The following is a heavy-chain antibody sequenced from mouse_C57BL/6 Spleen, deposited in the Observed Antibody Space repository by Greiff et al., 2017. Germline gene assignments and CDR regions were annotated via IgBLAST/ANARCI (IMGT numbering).Heavy chain of an antibody. CDR3: ARSESLRSWFAY. V-gene: IGHV1-69*01. CDR2: IDPSDSYT. D-gene: IGHD1-1*01. Sequence: VQLQQPGAELVMPGASVKLSCKASGYTFTSYWMHWVKQRPGQGLEWIGEIDPSDSYTNYNQKFKGKSTLTVDKSSSTAYMQRSSMTSEDSAVYYCARSESLRSWFAYWGQGTLVTVSA. J-gene: IGHJ3*01. CDR1: GYTFTSYW.